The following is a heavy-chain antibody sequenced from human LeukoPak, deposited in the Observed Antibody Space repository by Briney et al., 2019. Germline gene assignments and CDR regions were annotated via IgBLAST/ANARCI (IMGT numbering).Heavy chain of an antibody. CDR3: ARDRTTVTTFYYFDY. V-gene: IGHV3-21*01. J-gene: IGHJ4*02. D-gene: IGHD4-17*01. CDR1: GFTFSTYW. Sequence: GGSLRLSCAASGFTFSTYWMSWVRQAPGKGLEWVSSISSSSSYIYYADSVKGRFTISRDNAKNSLYLQMNSLRAEDTAVYYCARDRTTVTTFYYFDYWGQGTLVTVSS. CDR2: ISSSSSYI.